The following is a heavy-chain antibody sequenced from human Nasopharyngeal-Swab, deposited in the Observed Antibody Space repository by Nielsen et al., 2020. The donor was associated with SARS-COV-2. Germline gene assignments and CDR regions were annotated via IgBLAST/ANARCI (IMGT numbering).Heavy chain of an antibody. V-gene: IGHV1-18*01. CDR1: GYTFTSYG. D-gene: IGHD2-15*01. J-gene: IGHJ5*02. CDR2: ISAYNGNT. CDR3: AREYGSTTWNNWFDP. Sequence: ASVKVSCKASGYTFTSYGISWVRQAPGQGLEWMGWISAYNGNTNYAQKLQGRVTMTTDTSTSTAYMELSSLRSEDTAVYYCAREYGSTTWNNWFDPWGQGTLVTVSS.